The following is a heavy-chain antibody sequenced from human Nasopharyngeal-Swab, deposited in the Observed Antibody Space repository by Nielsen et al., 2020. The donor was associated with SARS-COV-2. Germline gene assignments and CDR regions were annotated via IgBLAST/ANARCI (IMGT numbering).Heavy chain of an antibody. CDR1: GGSISSYY. V-gene: IGHV4-59*01. D-gene: IGHD4-23*01. CDR3: ARGSVHDYGGSDFDY. J-gene: IGHJ4*02. Sequence: SETLSLTCTVSGGSISSYYWSWIRQLPGKGLEWIGYIYYSGSTNYNPSLKSRVTISVDTSKNQFSLKLSSVTAADTAVYYCARGSVHDYGGSDFDYWGQGTLVTVSS. CDR2: IYYSGST.